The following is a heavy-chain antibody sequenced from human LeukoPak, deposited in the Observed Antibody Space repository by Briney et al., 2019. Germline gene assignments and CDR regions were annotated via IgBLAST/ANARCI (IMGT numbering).Heavy chain of an antibody. Sequence: ASVKVSCKVSGYTLTKLSMHWVRQAPGKGLEWMGGISPDDGDTIYAQKFQGRVTMTEDTSTDTAYMELSSLRSEDTAVYYCATRLLGYCSGGSCYRKWFDPWGQGTLVTVSS. D-gene: IGHD2-15*01. CDR2: ISPDDGDT. CDR3: ATRLLGYCSGGSCYRKWFDP. V-gene: IGHV1-24*01. J-gene: IGHJ5*02. CDR1: GYTLTKLS.